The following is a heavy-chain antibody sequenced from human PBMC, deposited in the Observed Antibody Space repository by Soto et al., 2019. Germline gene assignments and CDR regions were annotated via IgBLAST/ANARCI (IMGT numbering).Heavy chain of an antibody. J-gene: IGHJ4*02. D-gene: IGHD3-10*01. CDR3: ARGITMVPFDY. V-gene: IGHV4-31*03. Sequence: SETLSLTCTVSGGSISSGGYYWSWIRQHPGKGLEWIGYIYYSGSTYYNPSLKSRVTISVDTSKNQLSLKLSSVTAADTAVYYCARGITMVPFDYWGQGTLVTVSS. CDR1: GGSISSGGYY. CDR2: IYYSGST.